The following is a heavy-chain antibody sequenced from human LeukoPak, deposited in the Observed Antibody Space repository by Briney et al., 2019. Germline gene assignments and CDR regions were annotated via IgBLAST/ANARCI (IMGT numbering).Heavy chain of an antibody. CDR3: ARELGYCSSTSCLGNWFDP. Sequence: SETLSLTCTVSGGSISSYYWSWIRQPPGKGLEWIGYIYYSGSTNYNPSLKSRVTISVDTSKNQFSLKLSSVTAADTVVYYCARELGYCSSTSCLGNWFDPWGQGTLVTVSS. CDR2: IYYSGST. V-gene: IGHV4-59*01. J-gene: IGHJ5*02. D-gene: IGHD2-2*01. CDR1: GGSISSYY.